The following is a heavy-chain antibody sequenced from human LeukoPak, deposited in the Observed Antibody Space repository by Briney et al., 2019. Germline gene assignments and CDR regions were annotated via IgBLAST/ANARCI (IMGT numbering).Heavy chain of an antibody. CDR3: ARAPMVRGVIVNWFDP. CDR2: ISAYNGNT. V-gene: IGHV1-18*01. J-gene: IGHJ5*02. Sequence: ASVKVSCKASGYTFTSYGISWVRQAPGQGLEWMGWISAYNGNTNYAQKLQGRVTMTTDTSTSTAYMELRSLRSDDTAVYYCARAPMVRGVIVNWFDPWGQGTLVTVSS. D-gene: IGHD3-10*01. CDR1: GYTFTSYG.